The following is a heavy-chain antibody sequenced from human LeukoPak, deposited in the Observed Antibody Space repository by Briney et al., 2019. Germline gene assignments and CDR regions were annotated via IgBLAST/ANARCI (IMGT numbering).Heavy chain of an antibody. CDR3: STDTSIGNHY. CDR1: GYTFSSYA. D-gene: IGHD3-3*02. V-gene: IGHV3-15*01. Sequence: GGSLRLSCAASGYTFSSYAMNWVRQAPGKGLKWVGRIKTKSEGGTPDYAAPVKGRFTISRDDSKNTLYLEMNSLETEDTAVYYCSTDTSIGNHYWGQGTLVTVSS. CDR2: IKTKSEGGTP. J-gene: IGHJ4*02.